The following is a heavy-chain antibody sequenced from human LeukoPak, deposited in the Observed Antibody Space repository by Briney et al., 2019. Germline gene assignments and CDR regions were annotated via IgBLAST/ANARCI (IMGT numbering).Heavy chain of an antibody. CDR3: ARGDMVRGVLDY. J-gene: IGHJ4*02. V-gene: IGHV3-48*04. Sequence: PGRSLRLSCAASGFTFSSYGMHWVRQAPGKGLEWVSYISSSGSTIYYADSVKGRFTISRDNAKNSLYLQMNSLRAEDTAVYYCARGDMVRGVLDYWGQGTLVTVSS. D-gene: IGHD3-10*01. CDR2: ISSSGSTI. CDR1: GFTFSSYG.